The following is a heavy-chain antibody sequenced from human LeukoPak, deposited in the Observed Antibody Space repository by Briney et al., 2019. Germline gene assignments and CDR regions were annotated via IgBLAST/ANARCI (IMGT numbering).Heavy chain of an antibody. Sequence: SETLSLACTVSGGFISSYYWSWIRQPPGKGLEWIGYIYYSGSTNYNPSLKSRVTISVDTSKNQFSLKLSSVTAADTAVYYCAREPAVRGQGDYYYYYYMDVWGKGTTVTVSS. CDR3: AREPAVRGQGDYYYYYYMDV. CDR2: IYYSGST. V-gene: IGHV4-59*12. D-gene: IGHD3-10*01. CDR1: GGFISSYY. J-gene: IGHJ6*03.